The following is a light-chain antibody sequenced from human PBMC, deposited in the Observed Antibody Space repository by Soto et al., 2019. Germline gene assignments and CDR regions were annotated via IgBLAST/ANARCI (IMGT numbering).Light chain of an antibody. CDR2: EAS. CDR1: QTVHKW. CDR3: QQYKYYWT. V-gene: IGKV1-5*03. J-gene: IGKJ1*01. Sequence: DIAMTQSPSTLSVSVGDTVTITCRASQTVHKWLAWYHQKPGKTPKLLIYEASTLQTGVPSRFAGSGSGTEFTLTISGLQPDDFGIYFCQQYKYYWTFGQGNRVAVK.